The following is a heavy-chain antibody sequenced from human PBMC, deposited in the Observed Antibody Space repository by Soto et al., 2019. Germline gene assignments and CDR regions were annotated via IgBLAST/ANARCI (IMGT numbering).Heavy chain of an antibody. Sequence: EVQLAESGGGLVQPGGSLRLSCAASGFTFSHYWMSWVRQAPGKGLEWVANIKQDGSEKYYVDSVKGRFTISRDNAKNSVFLQMNSLRAEDTAVYYCARGNYVRYSGGGSCHLFDYWGQGTLVTVSS. CDR1: GFTFSHYW. D-gene: IGHD2-15*01. CDR3: ARGNYVRYSGGGSCHLFDY. CDR2: IKQDGSEK. J-gene: IGHJ4*02. V-gene: IGHV3-7*01.